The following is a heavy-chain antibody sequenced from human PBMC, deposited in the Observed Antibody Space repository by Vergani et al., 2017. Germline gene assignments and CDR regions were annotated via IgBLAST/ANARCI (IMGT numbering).Heavy chain of an antibody. CDR1: GITFWKFG. J-gene: IGHJ6*02. Sequence: EVDLVESGGGLAQPGGSLRLSCEASGITFWKFGMHWVRQGPGKGLEWVSGISWNSGAVDYADSVRGRFTISRDNAKNSLYLQMNSLRAEDMALYYCAKDRGNGYNPGGGMDVWGQGTTVTVSS. CDR2: ISWNSGAV. D-gene: IGHD5-24*01. V-gene: IGHV3-9*03. CDR3: AKDRGNGYNPGGGMDV.